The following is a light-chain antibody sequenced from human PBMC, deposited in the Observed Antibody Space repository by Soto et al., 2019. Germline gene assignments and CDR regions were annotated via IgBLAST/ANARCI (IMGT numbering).Light chain of an antibody. CDR2: AVS. Sequence: EIVLTQSPGTLSLSPGEGATLSCRASQSVSSSLLAWFQQKPGQAPRLLIHAVSSRATGIPDRFSGSGSGTDFTLSISRLEPEDFAVYYCHQYGSSPLTFGQGTKLEIK. V-gene: IGKV3-20*01. J-gene: IGKJ2*01. CDR3: HQYGSSPLT. CDR1: QSVSSSL.